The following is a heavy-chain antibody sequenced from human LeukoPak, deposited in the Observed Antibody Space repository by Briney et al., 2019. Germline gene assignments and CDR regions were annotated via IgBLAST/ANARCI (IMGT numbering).Heavy chain of an antibody. CDR1: SGSFSGYF. CDR2: INQRGST. D-gene: IGHD3-22*01. V-gene: IGHV4-34*01. Sequence: NASETLSLTCAVYSGSFSGYFWTYVRQPPGMGLEWLGEINQRGSTNYNPSLKSRVTMSVDTSRNQFSLRLSSVTAADTAVYYCARGSIYYGDSSVYFDYWAQGTLVTVSS. CDR3: ARGSIYYGDSSVYFDY. J-gene: IGHJ4*02.